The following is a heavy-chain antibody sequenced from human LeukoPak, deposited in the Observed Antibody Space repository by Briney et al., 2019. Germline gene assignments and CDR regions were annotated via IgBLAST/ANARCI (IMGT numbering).Heavy chain of an antibody. Sequence: GGSLRLSRAAPGYTFSSYAMSGVRQAPGKGREWVSAISGSGGSTYYADSVKGRFTISRDNSKNTLYLQMNSLRAEHTAVYYCAKDHEYSSSWYGVYYFDYWGQGTLVTVSS. CDR3: AKDHEYSSSWYGVYYFDY. CDR2: ISGSGGST. CDR1: GYTFSSYA. J-gene: IGHJ4*02. V-gene: IGHV3-23*01. D-gene: IGHD6-13*01.